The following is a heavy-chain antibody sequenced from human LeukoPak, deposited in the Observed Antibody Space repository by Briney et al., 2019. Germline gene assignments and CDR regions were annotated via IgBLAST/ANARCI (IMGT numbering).Heavy chain of an antibody. D-gene: IGHD1-1*01. CDR2: IYYSGST. V-gene: IGHV4-39*01. J-gene: IGHJ5*02. CDR3: ARHLITGATRYNWFDP. Sequence: PSETLSLTCTVSGCSISSSSYYWGWIRQPPGKGLEWIGSIYYSGSTYYNPSLKSRVTISVDTSKNQFSLRLSSVTAADTAVYYCARHLITGATRYNWFDPWGQGSLVTVSS. CDR1: GCSISSSSYY.